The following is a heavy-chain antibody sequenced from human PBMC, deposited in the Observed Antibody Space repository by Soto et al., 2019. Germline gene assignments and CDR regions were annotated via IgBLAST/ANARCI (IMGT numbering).Heavy chain of an antibody. V-gene: IGHV1-2*04. J-gene: IGHJ4*02. CDR1: GYTFTGYY. Sequence: GPVKVSCKASGYTFTGYYMHWVRQAPGQGLEWMGWINPNSGGTNYAQKFQGWVTMTRDTSISTAYMELSRLRSDDTAVYYCATASGSYDDYFDYWGQGTLVTVSS. CDR3: ATASGSYDDYFDY. CDR2: INPNSGGT. D-gene: IGHD1-26*01.